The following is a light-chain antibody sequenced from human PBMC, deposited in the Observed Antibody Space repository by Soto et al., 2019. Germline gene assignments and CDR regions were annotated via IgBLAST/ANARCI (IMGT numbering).Light chain of an antibody. CDR3: QQYYSTPLT. CDR1: QSVLYSSNNKNY. V-gene: IGKV4-1*01. J-gene: IGKJ4*01. Sequence: DIVMTQSPDSLAVSLGERATINCKSSQSVLYSSNNKNYLAWYQXKQGQPPKVXIYWASTRESGVPDRFSGSGSGTDLTITISSLQAEDVEVYYCQQYYSTPLTFGGGTKVDIK. CDR2: WAS.